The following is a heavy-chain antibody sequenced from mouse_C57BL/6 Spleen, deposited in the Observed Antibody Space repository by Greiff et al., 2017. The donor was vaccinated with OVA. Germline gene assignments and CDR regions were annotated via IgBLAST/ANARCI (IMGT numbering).Heavy chain of an antibody. V-gene: IGHV5-17*01. J-gene: IGHJ4*01. CDR2: ISSGSRTI. D-gene: IGHD3-2*02. CDR3: ARRAQALYYYAMDY. Sequence: EVQLQESGGGLVKPGGSLKLSCAASGFTFSDYGMHWVRQAPEKGLAWVAYISSGSRTIYYADTVKGRFTISRDNAKNTLFLQMTSLRSEDTAMYYCARRAQALYYYAMDYWGQGTSVTVSS. CDR1: GFTFSDYG.